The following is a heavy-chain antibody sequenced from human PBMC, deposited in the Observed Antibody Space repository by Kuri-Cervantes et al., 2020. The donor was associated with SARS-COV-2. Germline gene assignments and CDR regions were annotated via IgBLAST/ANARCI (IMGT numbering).Heavy chain of an antibody. Sequence: GSLRLSCTVSGGSISSSSYYWGWIRQPPGKGLEWIGSIYYSGSTYYNPSLKSRVTISVDTSKNQFSLKLSSVTAADTAVYYCARANDMVSYFDYWGQGTLVTVSS. V-gene: IGHV4-39*07. J-gene: IGHJ4*02. D-gene: IGHD3-10*01. CDR3: ARANDMVSYFDY. CDR2: IYYSGST. CDR1: GGSISSSSYY.